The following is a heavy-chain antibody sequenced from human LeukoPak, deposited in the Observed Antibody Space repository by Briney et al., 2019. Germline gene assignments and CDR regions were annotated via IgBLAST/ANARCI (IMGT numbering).Heavy chain of an antibody. CDR3: ARPLIDVVPAATRDYYYYGMDV. CDR2: ISGSGGST. CDR1: GFTFSSYA. D-gene: IGHD2-2*01. J-gene: IGHJ6*02. V-gene: IGHV3-23*01. Sequence: PGGSLRLSCAASGFTFSSYAMSWVRQAPGKGLEWVSAISGSGGSTYYADSVKGRFTISRDNSKNTLYLQMNSLRAEDTAVYYCARPLIDVVPAATRDYYYYGMDVWGQGTTVTVSS.